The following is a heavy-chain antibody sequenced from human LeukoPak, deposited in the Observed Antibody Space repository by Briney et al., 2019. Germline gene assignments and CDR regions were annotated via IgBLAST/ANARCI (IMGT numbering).Heavy chain of an antibody. CDR1: GFTFSSYS. D-gene: IGHD3-10*01. CDR3: AKTGRQKNYYGSGSYYTSWFDP. V-gene: IGHV3-21*04. J-gene: IGHJ5*02. CDR2: ISSSSSYI. Sequence: GGSLRLSCAASGFTFSSYSMNWVRQAPGKGLEWVSSISSSSSYIYYADSVKGRFTISRDNSKNTLYLQMNSLRAEDTAVYYCAKTGRQKNYYGSGSYYTSWFDPWGQGTLVTVSS.